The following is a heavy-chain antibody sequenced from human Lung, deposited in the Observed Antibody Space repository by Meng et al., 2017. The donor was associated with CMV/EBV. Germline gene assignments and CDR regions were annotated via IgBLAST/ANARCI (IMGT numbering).Heavy chain of an antibody. D-gene: IGHD6-19*01. J-gene: IGHJ4*02. CDR1: GYTFTSSS. CDR3: ARGNGWRFDY. V-gene: IGHV7-4-1*01. Sequence: QVQLVRSGFELKKPGDSVKVSCQAAGYTFTSSSMNWVRHAPGQGLEWMGWININTGNPTYAQGFTGRFVFSLDTSVSTAYLQIDSLKADDTAVYYCARGNGWRFDYWGQGTLVTVSS. CDR2: ININTGNP.